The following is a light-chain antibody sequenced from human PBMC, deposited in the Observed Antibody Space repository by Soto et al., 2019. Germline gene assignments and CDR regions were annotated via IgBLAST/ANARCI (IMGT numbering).Light chain of an antibody. V-gene: IGLV1-44*01. CDR1: APNIGSNT. Sequence: QAVVTQPPSAFGTPGKGATFSCFGTAPNIGSNTVNWYQQLPGTAPKLLIYSNNQRPSGVPDRFSGSKSGTSASLAISGLQSEDEADYYCAAWDDSLNGSYVFGTGTKVTVL. CDR3: AAWDDSLNGSYV. CDR2: SNN. J-gene: IGLJ1*01.